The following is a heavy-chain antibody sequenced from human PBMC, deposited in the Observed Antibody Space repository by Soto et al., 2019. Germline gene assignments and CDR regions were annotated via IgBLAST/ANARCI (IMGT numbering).Heavy chain of an antibody. Sequence: EVQLLESGGNLVQPGRSLRLSCVASGFNFSDNAMSWVRQAPGKGLQWVSSISGSGEKIYYADSVKGRFTISSDRSKNTLCLQMDSLLGEQPAVYYYASLPVGTAPRPDYWGQGTRFTVSS. CDR2: ISGSGEKI. CDR3: ASLPVGTAPRPDY. CDR1: GFNFSDNA. D-gene: IGHD6-6*01. J-gene: IGHJ4*02. V-gene: IGHV3-23*01.